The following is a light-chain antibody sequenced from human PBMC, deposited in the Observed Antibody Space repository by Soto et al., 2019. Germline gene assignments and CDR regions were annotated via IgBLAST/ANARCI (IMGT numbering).Light chain of an antibody. CDR1: QSVSGN. Sequence: EIVMTQSPATLSVSPGERATLSCRASQSVSGNLAWYQQQPGQAPRLLIYGASTRANGIPARFSGSGSGTEFTLTISSLQSEDFAVYYCQQYSNWPPITFGPGTKVDIK. CDR2: GAS. CDR3: QQYSNWPPIT. J-gene: IGKJ3*01. V-gene: IGKV3-15*01.